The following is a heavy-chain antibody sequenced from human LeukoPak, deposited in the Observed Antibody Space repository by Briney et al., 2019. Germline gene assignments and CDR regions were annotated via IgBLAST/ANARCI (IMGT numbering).Heavy chain of an antibody. CDR1: GWSISSYY. Sequence: SETLSLTCTDSGWSISSYYWSLIRQPPGNGLAWIGYIYYSGSTNYNPSLKSRVTISVDTSKNQFSLKLSSVTAADTAVYYCARDSITMVRGVIYWGQGTLVTVSS. J-gene: IGHJ4*02. D-gene: IGHD3-10*01. CDR3: ARDSITMVRGVIY. V-gene: IGHV4-59*12. CDR2: IYYSGST.